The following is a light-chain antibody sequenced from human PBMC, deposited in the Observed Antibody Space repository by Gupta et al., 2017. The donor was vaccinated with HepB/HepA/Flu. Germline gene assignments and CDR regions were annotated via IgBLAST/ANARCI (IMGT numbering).Light chain of an antibody. CDR1: QSVSSY. J-gene: IGKJ5*01. Sequence: EIVLTQSPATLSLSPGERATLSCRASQSVSSYLAWYQQKPGQAPRLLIYDASNRATGIPGRFSGSGYGTDFTLTISSLEPEDFAVYYCQQRSNWPEVTFGQGTRLEIK. V-gene: IGKV3-11*01. CDR2: DAS. CDR3: QQRSNWPEVT.